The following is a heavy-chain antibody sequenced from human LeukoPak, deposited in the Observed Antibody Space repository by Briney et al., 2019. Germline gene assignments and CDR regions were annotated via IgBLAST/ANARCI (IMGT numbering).Heavy chain of an antibody. CDR2: INHSGST. D-gene: IGHD2-15*01. CDR1: GGSFSGYY. V-gene: IGHV4-34*01. CDR3: ARGEVGVVVAAADAFDI. Sequence: PSETLSLTCAVYGGSFSGYYWSWIRQPPGKGLEWIGEINHSGSTNYNPSLKSRVTMSVDTSKNQFSLKLSSVTAADTAVYYCARGEVGVVVAAADAFDIWGQGTMVTVSS. J-gene: IGHJ3*02.